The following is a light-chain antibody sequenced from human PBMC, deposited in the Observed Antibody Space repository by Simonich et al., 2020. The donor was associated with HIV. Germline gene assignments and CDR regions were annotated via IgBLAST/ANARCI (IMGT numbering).Light chain of an antibody. V-gene: IGKV3-15*01. CDR1: QSVSSN. CDR2: GAS. CDR3: QQYNNWYT. J-gene: IGKJ2*01. Sequence: EIVMTQSPATLSVSPGERATLSCRARQSVSSNLAWYQQIPGQAPRLLIYGASTRATGIPARLSGSGSGTDFTLTISSMQSEDFAVYYCQQYNNWYTFGQGTKLEIK.